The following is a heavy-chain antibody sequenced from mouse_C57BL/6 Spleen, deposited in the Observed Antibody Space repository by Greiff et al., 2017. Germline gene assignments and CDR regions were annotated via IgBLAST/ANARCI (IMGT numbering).Heavy chain of an antibody. J-gene: IGHJ2*01. Sequence: QVQLKESGPELVKPGASVKISCKASGYAFSSSWMNWVKQRPGKGLEWIGRIYPGDGDTNYNGKFKGKATLTADKSSSTAYMQLSSLTSEDSAVYFCARWGDGYYPYYFDYWGQGTTLTVST. CDR1: GYAFSSSW. CDR3: ARWGDGYYPYYFDY. V-gene: IGHV1-82*01. D-gene: IGHD2-3*01. CDR2: IYPGDGDT.